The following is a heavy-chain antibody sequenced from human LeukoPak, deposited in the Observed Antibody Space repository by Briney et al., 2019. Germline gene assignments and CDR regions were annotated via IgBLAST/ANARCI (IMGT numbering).Heavy chain of an antibody. J-gene: IGHJ3*02. D-gene: IGHD3-3*01. CDR1: GFTFSSYR. Sequence: PGGSLRLSCAASGFTFSSYRMYWVRQAPGKGLVWVSHINSDGSNTNYADSVKGRFTISRDNAKNTLYLQMNSLRAEDTAVYYCTDPFGDAFDIWGQGTMVTVSS. V-gene: IGHV3-74*01. CDR2: INSDGSNT. CDR3: TDPFGDAFDI.